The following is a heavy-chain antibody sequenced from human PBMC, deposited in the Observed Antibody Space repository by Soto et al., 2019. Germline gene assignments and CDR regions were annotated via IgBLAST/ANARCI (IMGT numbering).Heavy chain of an antibody. CDR1: GYTFTSYD. D-gene: IGHD3-22*01. CDR2: MNPNSGNT. CDR3: ARDHYYYDSSGYSWFDP. J-gene: IGHJ5*02. V-gene: IGHV1-8*01. Sequence: ASVKVSCKASGYTFTSYDINWVRQATGQGLEWMGWMNPNSGNTGYAQKFQGRVTMTRNTSISTAYMELSSLRSEDTAVYYCARDHYYYDSSGYSWFDPWGQGTLVTVSS.